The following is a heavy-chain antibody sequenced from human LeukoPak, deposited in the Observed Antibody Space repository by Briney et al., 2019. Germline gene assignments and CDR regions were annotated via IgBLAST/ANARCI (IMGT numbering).Heavy chain of an antibody. Sequence: MSSETLSLTCTVSGGSISSSSYYWGWIRQPPGKGLEWIGSIYYSGSTYYNPSLKSRVTISVDTSKNQFSLKLSSVTAADTAVYYCATQNPYYYDSSGYFSWFDPWGQGTLVTVSS. CDR2: IYYSGST. V-gene: IGHV4-39*07. J-gene: IGHJ5*02. CDR3: ATQNPYYYDSSGYFSWFDP. CDR1: GGSISSSSYY. D-gene: IGHD3-22*01.